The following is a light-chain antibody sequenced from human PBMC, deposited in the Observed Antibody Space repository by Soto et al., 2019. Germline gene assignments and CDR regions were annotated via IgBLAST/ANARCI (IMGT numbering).Light chain of an antibody. Sequence: DIVVTQSPESLSVSLGERATIRCKSSHSVLYGRNNKHYLAWYQQKAGQSPKLLIYWASTREPGVPDRFSGSGSGTDFTLIISSLQAEDVAIYYCQQYYDNPYSFGQGTKLEIK. V-gene: IGKV4-1*01. J-gene: IGKJ2*01. CDR1: HSVLYGRNNKHY. CDR3: QQYYDNPYS. CDR2: WAS.